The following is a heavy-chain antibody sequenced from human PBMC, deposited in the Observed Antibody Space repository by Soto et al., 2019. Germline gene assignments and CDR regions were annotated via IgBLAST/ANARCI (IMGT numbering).Heavy chain of an antibody. V-gene: IGHV1-69*13. J-gene: IGHJ4*02. Sequence: SVKVSCKASGGTFSSCAISWVRQAPGQGLEWMGGIIPIFGTANYAQKFQGRVTITADESTSTAYMELSSLRSEDTAVYYCARDEMYYYDSSGYYNYWGQGTLVTVSS. D-gene: IGHD3-22*01. CDR2: IIPIFGTA. CDR1: GGTFSSCA. CDR3: ARDEMYYYDSSGYYNY.